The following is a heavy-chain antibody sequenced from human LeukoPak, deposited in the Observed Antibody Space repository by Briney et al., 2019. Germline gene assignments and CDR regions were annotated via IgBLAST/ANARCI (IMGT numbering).Heavy chain of an antibody. CDR2: IYTSGST. V-gene: IGHV4-61*02. D-gene: IGHD2-8*02. CDR1: GGSISSGGYS. CDR3: ARDIYGGVRYFDS. Sequence: SETLSLTCAVSGGSISSGGYSWSWIRQPAGKGLEWIGRIYTSGSTDYNPSLRSRVTMSVDTSKNQFSLQLSSVTAADTAVYYCARDIYGGVRYFDSWGQGTLVTVSS. J-gene: IGHJ4*02.